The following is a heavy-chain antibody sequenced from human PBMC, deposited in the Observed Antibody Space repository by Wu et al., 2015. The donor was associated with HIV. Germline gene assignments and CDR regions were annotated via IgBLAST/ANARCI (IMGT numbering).Heavy chain of an antibody. CDR3: AKGGWLVVACTKRTFES. J-gene: IGHJ4*02. V-gene: IGHV1-69*10. D-gene: IGHD3-22*01. CDR1: GDTFSRIA. Sequence: QVQLVQSGAEVRKPGSSVKVSCRASGDTFSRIAISWLRQAPGQGFDWMGGIIPALDITNYAEMFQGRVTITADESTMTVYMEFRTLRSDDTAVYFCAKGGWLVVACTKRTFESWGHGNPCHRLV. CDR2: IIPALDIT.